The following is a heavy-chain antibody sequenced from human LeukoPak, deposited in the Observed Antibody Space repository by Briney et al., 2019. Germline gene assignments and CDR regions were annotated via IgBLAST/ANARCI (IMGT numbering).Heavy chain of an antibody. D-gene: IGHD3-22*01. CDR3: ARDYYDSSASATFDY. V-gene: IGHV3-21*06. Sequence: GGSLRLSCEASGFTFDTYTVNWVRQAPGKGLEWVSSIASDTTYMKYADSVKGRFTVSRGNAKNSVFLEMKSLRADDTAIYSCARDYYDSSASATFDYWGRGTLVTVSS. CDR1: GFTFDTYT. CDR2: IASDTTYM. J-gene: IGHJ4*02.